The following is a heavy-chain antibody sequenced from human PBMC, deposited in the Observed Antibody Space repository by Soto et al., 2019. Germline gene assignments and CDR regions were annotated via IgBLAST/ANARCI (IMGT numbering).Heavy chain of an antibody. CDR2: IYPGDSDT. J-gene: IGHJ3*02. Sequence: GESLKISCKGSGYSFTSYWIGWVRQMPGKGLEWMGIIYPGDSDTRYSPSFQGQVTISADKSISTAYLQWSSLKASDTAMYYCERSIVVVLAAAQSAFDIWGQGTMVTVS. V-gene: IGHV5-51*01. D-gene: IGHD2-15*01. CDR1: GYSFTSYW. CDR3: ERSIVVVLAAAQSAFDI.